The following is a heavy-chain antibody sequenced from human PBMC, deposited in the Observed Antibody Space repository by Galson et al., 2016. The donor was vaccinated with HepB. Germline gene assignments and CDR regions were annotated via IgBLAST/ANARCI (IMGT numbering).Heavy chain of an antibody. D-gene: IGHD2-21*01. CDR1: ESIFSTYA. CDR3: AKLDLIGGDFGI. Sequence: SLRLSCAASESIFSTYAMSWVRQAPGKGLEWVSCISTTGGTKFYGDSAKGRFTISRDNSQNTLYLQMNSLRVADTAVYYCAKLDLIGGDFGIWGQGTMVTVSS. V-gene: IGHV3-23*02. J-gene: IGHJ3*02. CDR2: ISTTGGTK.